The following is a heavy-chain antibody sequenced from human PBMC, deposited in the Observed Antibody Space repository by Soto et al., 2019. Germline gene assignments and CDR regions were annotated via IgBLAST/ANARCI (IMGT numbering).Heavy chain of an antibody. CDR2: INGDGSVT. Sequence: EVQLVESGGGLVQPGGSLRLSCTASGFTFSGFWMHWVRQAPGKGLVWVSRINGDGSVTNYAASVKGRFTISRDNAKNTMYLQMQSLRVEDTAVYYWVRVKETSGWGAFDYWGQGTLVTVSS. D-gene: IGHD6-19*01. V-gene: IGHV3-74*01. CDR3: VRVKETSGWGAFDY. J-gene: IGHJ4*02. CDR1: GFTFSGFW.